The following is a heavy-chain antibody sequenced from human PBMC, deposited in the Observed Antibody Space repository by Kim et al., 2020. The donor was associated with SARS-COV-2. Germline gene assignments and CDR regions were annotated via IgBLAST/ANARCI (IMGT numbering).Heavy chain of an antibody. V-gene: IGHV3-23*01. CDR1: GFTFSSYA. J-gene: IGHJ5*02. CDR3: AKDEAHLWFGELFHNWFDP. D-gene: IGHD3-10*01. CDR2: ISGSGGST. Sequence: GGSLRLSCAASGFTFSSYAMSWVRQAPGKGLEWVSAISGSGGSTYYADSVKGRFTISRDNSKNTLYLQMNSLRAEDTAVYYCAKDEAHLWFGELFHNWFDPWGQGTLVTVSS.